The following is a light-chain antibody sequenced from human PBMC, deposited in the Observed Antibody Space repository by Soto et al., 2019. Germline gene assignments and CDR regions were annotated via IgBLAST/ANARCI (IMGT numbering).Light chain of an antibody. CDR2: DVS. Sequence: QSVLTQSASVSGSPGQSITISCTGTSSDVGAYNYVSWYQQHPGKAPKLIIYDVSNRPSGVSNRFSGSKSGNTASLTISALQAEVEADYYCSSFTSSSTRVFGTGTKLTVL. CDR3: SSFTSSSTRV. CDR1: SSDVGAYNY. J-gene: IGLJ1*01. V-gene: IGLV2-14*01.